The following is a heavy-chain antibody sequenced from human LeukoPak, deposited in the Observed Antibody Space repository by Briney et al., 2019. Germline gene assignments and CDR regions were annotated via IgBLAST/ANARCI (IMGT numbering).Heavy chain of an antibody. Sequence: SETLSLTCAVYGGSFSGYYWSWIRQPPGKGLEWIGEINHSGSTNYNPSLKSRVTISVDTSKNQFSLKLSSVTAADTAEYYCARLTSRAVRGYDWGQGTLVTVSS. D-gene: IGHD3-10*01. CDR2: INHSGST. CDR1: GGSFSGYY. CDR3: ARLTSRAVRGYD. J-gene: IGHJ4*02. V-gene: IGHV4-34*01.